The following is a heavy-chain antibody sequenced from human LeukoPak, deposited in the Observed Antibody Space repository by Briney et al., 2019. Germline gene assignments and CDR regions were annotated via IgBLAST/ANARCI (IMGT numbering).Heavy chain of an antibody. J-gene: IGHJ4*02. Sequence: LGWIGSIYHSGSTYYNPSLKSRVTISVDTSKNQFSLKLSSVTAADTAVYYCARDSHTAMDYWGQGTLVTVSS. V-gene: IGHV4-38-2*02. D-gene: IGHD5-18*01. CDR3: ARDSHTAMDY. CDR2: IYHSGST.